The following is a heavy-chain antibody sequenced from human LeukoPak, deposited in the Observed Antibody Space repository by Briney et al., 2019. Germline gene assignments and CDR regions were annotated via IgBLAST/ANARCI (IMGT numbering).Heavy chain of an antibody. J-gene: IGHJ5*02. CDR2: VYYSGST. CDR1: GGSISSSY. Sequence: KSSETLSLTCTVSGGSISSSYWSWIRQPPGKGLEWIGYVYYSGSTNYNPSLKSRVTISVDTSKNHFTLKLSSVTAADTAVYYCARDPSLRGWFDPWGQGTLVTVSS. CDR3: ARDPSLRGWFDP. D-gene: IGHD4-17*01. V-gene: IGHV4-59*01.